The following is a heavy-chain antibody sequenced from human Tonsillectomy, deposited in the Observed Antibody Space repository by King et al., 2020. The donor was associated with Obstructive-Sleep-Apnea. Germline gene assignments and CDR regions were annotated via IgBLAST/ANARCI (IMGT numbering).Heavy chain of an antibody. Sequence: QLQESGPGLVKSSQTLSLTCTVSGGSISSGDYYWSWIRQPPGKGLEWIGYIYDNGRTYYNPSLKSRVTISVDTSKNQFSLKLNSVTAADTAVYYCARDGGYDYVFQDYYYGMDVWGQGTTVTVSS. CDR2: IYDNGRT. J-gene: IGHJ6*02. CDR3: ARDGGYDYVFQDYYYGMDV. D-gene: IGHD5-12*01. V-gene: IGHV4-30-4*01. CDR1: GGSISSGDYY.